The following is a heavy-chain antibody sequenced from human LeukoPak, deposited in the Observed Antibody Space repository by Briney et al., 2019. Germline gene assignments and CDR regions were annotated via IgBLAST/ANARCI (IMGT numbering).Heavy chain of an antibody. CDR3: ARADYYDSYMDV. CDR2: IYYSGST. Sequence: SETLSLTCSVSGASISSYYWSWIRQPPGKGLEWIGYIYYSGSTNYNPSLKSRVTISVDTSKNQFSLKLSSVTAADTAVYYCARADYYDSYMDVWGKGTTVTISS. V-gene: IGHV4-59*01. D-gene: IGHD3-22*01. CDR1: GASISSYY. J-gene: IGHJ6*03.